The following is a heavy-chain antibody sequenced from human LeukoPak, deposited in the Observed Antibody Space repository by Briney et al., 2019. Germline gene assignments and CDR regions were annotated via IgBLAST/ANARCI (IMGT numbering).Heavy chain of an antibody. D-gene: IGHD6-13*01. Sequence: SETLSLTCTVSGGSISSYYWSWIRQPPGKGLEWIGYIYYSGSTNYNPSLKSRVTISVDTSKNQFSLKLSSVTAADTAVYYCARRAAADPLNFDYWGQGTLVTVSS. CDR1: GGSISSYY. CDR2: IYYSGST. CDR3: ARRAAADPLNFDY. J-gene: IGHJ4*02. V-gene: IGHV4-59*01.